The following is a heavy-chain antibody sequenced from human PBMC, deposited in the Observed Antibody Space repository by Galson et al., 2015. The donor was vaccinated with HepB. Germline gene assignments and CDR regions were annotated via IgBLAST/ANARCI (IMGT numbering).Heavy chain of an antibody. Sequence: SLRLSCAASGFTFSSYAMSWVRQAPGKGLEWVSAISGSGGSTYYADSVKGRFTISRDNSKNTLYLQMNSLRAEDTAVYYCAKGGELWFGGPSDYWGQGTLVTVSS. D-gene: IGHD3-10*01. CDR3: AKGGELWFGGPSDY. V-gene: IGHV3-23*01. J-gene: IGHJ4*02. CDR1: GFTFSSYA. CDR2: ISGSGGST.